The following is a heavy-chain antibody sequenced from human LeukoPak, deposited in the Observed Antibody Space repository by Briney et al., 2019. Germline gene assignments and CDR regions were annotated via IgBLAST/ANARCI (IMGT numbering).Heavy chain of an antibody. CDR3: ASDHGSGSYYCPY. J-gene: IGHJ4*02. D-gene: IGHD3-10*01. CDR2: INPNSGVT. V-gene: IGHV1-2*02. CDR1: GYTFTGYY. Sequence: ASVKVSCKASGYTFTGYYMHWVRQAPGQGLEWMGWINPNSGVTNYKQKFQGRVIMTRDTSISTAYMELSRLRSDDTAVYYCASDHGSGSYYCPYWGQGTLVTVSS.